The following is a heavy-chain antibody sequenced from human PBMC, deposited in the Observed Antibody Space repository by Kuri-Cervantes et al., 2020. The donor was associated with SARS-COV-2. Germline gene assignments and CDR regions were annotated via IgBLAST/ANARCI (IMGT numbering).Heavy chain of an antibody. CDR3: AREYDQKCSSYGY. V-gene: IGHV1-8*02. CDR1: GYTFTSYD. D-gene: IGHD6-6*01. CDR2: MNPNSGNT. Sequence: ASVKVSCKASGYTFTSYDINWERQATGQGLEWMGWMNPNSGNTGYAQKFQGRVTMTRDTSTNTAYMILSSLRSQDTAVYYCAREYDQKCSSYGYWGQGTLVTVSS. J-gene: IGHJ4*02.